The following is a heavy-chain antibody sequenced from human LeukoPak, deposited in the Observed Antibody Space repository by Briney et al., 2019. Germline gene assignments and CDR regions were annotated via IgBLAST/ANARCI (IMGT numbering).Heavy chain of an antibody. CDR3: ARHKGIKFYYESSVYQFDS. D-gene: IGHD3-22*01. CDR2: IYYSGST. J-gene: IGHJ4*02. Sequence: SETLSLTCTVSGGSISSSSSYWGWIRQPPGKGLEWIASIYYSGSTYYNPSLKSRVTISVDTSNNQLSLKVTSVSAADTAVYYCARHKGIKFYYESSVYQFDSWGQGTLLTVSS. V-gene: IGHV4-39*01. CDR1: GGSISSSSSY.